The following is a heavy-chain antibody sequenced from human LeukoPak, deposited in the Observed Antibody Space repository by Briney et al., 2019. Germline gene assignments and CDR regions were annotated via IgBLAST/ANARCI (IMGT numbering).Heavy chain of an antibody. J-gene: IGHJ4*02. CDR2: ISSSGSTI. CDR1: GFTFSSYE. V-gene: IGHV3-48*03. Sequence: TGGSLRLSCAASGFTFSSYEMNWVRQAPGKGLEWVSYISSSGSTIYYADSVKGRFTISRDNAKNSLYLQMNSLRAEDTAVYYCASPMATILGYWGQGTLVTVSS. D-gene: IGHD5-24*01. CDR3: ASPMATILGY.